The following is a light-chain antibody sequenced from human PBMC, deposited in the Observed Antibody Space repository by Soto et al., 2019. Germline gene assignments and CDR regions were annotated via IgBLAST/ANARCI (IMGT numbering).Light chain of an antibody. CDR2: QVT. V-gene: IGLV2-14*01. Sequence: QSVLTQPASVSGSPGQSITISCTGTSSDIAIYNYVSWYQQQPGKAPKLMIYQVTNRPSGVSNRFSGSRSGNTASLTISGLQAEDEDDYYCSSYTGSSNYVFGTGTKLTVL. CDR1: SSDIAIYNY. J-gene: IGLJ1*01. CDR3: SSYTGSSNYV.